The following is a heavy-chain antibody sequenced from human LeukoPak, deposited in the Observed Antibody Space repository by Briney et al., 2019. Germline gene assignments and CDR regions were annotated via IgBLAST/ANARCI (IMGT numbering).Heavy chain of an antibody. CDR3: ARDVGGFDY. D-gene: IGHD2-15*01. CDR1: GYSISSGYY. V-gene: IGHV4-38-2*02. Sequence: SETLSLTCTVSGYSISSGYYWGWIRQPPGKGLEWIGSIYHSGSTYYNPSLKSRVTISVDTSKNQFSLKLSSVTAADTAVYYCARDVGGFDYWGQGTLVTVSS. CDR2: IYHSGST. J-gene: IGHJ4*02.